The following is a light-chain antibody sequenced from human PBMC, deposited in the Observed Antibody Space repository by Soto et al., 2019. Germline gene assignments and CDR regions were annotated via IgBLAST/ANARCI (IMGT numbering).Light chain of an antibody. J-gene: IGKJ5*01. V-gene: IGKV1-12*01. Sequence: DIQMTQSPASVSASVGDRVTITCRASQSISNWVAWYQQKPGKVPELLIYAASSLQSGVPSRFSGSGSGTDFTLTITSLHPEDFATYYCQQAHSFPVTFGQGTRLETK. CDR1: QSISNW. CDR2: AAS. CDR3: QQAHSFPVT.